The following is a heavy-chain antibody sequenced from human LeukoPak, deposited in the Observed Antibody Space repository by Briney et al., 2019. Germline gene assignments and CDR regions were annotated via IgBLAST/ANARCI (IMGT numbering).Heavy chain of an antibody. CDR1: GFNSGDYG. D-gene: IGHD5-18*01. CDR3: AKDAGIQLWSTTLDY. V-gene: IGHV3-30*02. Sequence: GGSLRLSCTASGFNSGDYGLSWVRQAPGKGLEWVAFIRYDGSNKYYADSVKGRFTISRDNSKNTLYLQMNSLRAEDTAVYYCAKDAGIQLWSTTLDYWGQGTLVTVSS. J-gene: IGHJ4*02. CDR2: IRYDGSNK.